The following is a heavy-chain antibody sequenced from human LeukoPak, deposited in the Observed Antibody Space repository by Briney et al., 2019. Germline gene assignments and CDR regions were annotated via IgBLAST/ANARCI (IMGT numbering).Heavy chain of an antibody. V-gene: IGHV4-59*01. D-gene: IGHD4-17*01. J-gene: IGHJ4*02. CDR3: ARGRTLRGGDDY. Sequence: PSETLSLTCTVSGGSISNYYWNRIRQPPGKGLEWIGYLYYSGTTSYNPSLKSRVTISIDTSKNQFSLNLTSVTAADTAVYYCARGRTLRGGDDYWGQGTLVTVSS. CDR2: LYYSGTT. CDR1: GGSISNYY.